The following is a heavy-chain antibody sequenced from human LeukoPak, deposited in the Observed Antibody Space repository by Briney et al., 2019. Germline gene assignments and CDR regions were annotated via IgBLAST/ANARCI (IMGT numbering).Heavy chain of an antibody. J-gene: IGHJ6*03. CDR1: GGTFSSYA. CDR2: IIPIFGTA. V-gene: IGHV1-69*13. Sequence: SVKVSCKASGGTFSSYAISWVRQAPGQGLEWMGGIIPIFGTANYAQKFQGRVTITADESTSTAYMELSSLRSEDTAVYYCASLGGQYQLLPILYYYYMDVWGIGTTVTVSS. CDR3: ASLGGQYQLLPILYYYYMDV. D-gene: IGHD2-2*01.